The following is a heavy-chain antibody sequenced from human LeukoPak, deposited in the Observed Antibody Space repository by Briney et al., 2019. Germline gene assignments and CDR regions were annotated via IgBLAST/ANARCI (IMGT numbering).Heavy chain of an antibody. J-gene: IGHJ3*02. CDR2: ISTYNGNT. Sequence: ASVKVSCKASGYTFTSYGISWVRQPPAQGLEWMGWISTYNGNTNYAQKLQDRVTMTTDTSTSTAYMELRSLRPDDTAVYYCARGKIEMGAFDIWGQGTMVTVSS. V-gene: IGHV1-18*01. CDR3: ARGKIEMGAFDI. CDR1: GYTFTSYG. D-gene: IGHD5-24*01.